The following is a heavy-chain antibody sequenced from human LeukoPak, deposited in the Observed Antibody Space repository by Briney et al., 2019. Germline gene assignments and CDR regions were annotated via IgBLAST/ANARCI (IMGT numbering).Heavy chain of an antibody. V-gene: IGHV4-39*01. Sequence: PSETLSLTCAVYGGSFSGYYWGWIRQPPGKGLEWIGSIYYSGSTYYNPSLKSRVTISVDTSKNQFSLKLSSVTAADTAVYYCARRVHCTNGVCYALGYYYMDVWGKGTTVTVSS. CDR3: ARRVHCTNGVCYALGYYYMDV. CDR1: GGSFSGYY. J-gene: IGHJ6*03. CDR2: IYYSGST. D-gene: IGHD2-8*01.